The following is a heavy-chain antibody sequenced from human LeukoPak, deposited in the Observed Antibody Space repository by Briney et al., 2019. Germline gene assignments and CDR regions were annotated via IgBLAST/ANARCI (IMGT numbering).Heavy chain of an antibody. D-gene: IGHD6-13*01. CDR2: FIPIFGTA. Sequence: ASVKLSCKASGGTFSSYAITWVRQDPGQGLEWMGRFIPIFGTANYAQKFQGRVTITTDESTRTAYMELSSLRSEDRAVYYCARERPPGDSSSWFLEGYFDIWGQGSLVTVSS. J-gene: IGHJ4*02. CDR3: ARERPPGDSSSWFLEGYFDI. V-gene: IGHV1-69*05. CDR1: GGTFSSYA.